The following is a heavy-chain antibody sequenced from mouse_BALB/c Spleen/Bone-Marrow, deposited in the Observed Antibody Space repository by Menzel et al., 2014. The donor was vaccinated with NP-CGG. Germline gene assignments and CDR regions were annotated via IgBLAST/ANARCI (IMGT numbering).Heavy chain of an antibody. CDR2: INPDSSTI. CDR1: GFDFSRYW. Sequence: DVKLVESGGGLVQPGGSLKLSCAASGFDFSRYWMSWVRQAPGKGLEWIGEINPDSSTINYTPYLKDKFIISRDNAKNTLYLQMSKVRSEGTDLYYCARLGNYGGFAYWGQGALVTVSA. J-gene: IGHJ3*01. D-gene: IGHD2-1*01. CDR3: ARLGNYGGFAY. V-gene: IGHV4-1*02.